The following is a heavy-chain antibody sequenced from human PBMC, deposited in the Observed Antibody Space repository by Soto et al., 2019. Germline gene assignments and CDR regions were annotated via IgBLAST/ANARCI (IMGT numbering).Heavy chain of an antibody. Sequence: PSETLSLTCNVSGFAISRGYYWSWVRHPPGKRLEWIGSIYPSVSSYHNPSLESRLTLSIDTSKNQFTLKLASATAADTAFYYCAREKVGTTFFDNWGQGTQVTVSS. V-gene: IGHV4-38-2*02. CDR2: IYPSVSS. D-gene: IGHD1-1*01. J-gene: IGHJ4*02. CDR1: GFAISRGYY. CDR3: AREKVGTTFFDN.